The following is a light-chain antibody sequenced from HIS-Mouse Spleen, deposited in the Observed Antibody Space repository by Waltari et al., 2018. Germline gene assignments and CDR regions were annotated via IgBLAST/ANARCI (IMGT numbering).Light chain of an antibody. V-gene: IGLV1-47*01. CDR2: RNN. CDR1: SSNIGSHY. Sequence: QSVLTQPPSASGTPGQRVAISCSGSSSNIGSHYVYWYQQLPGTAPKLLIYRNNQRPAGVPDRFSGSKSGTSASLAISGLRSEDEADYYCAAWDDILSGVVFGGGTKLTVL. CDR3: AAWDDILSGVV. J-gene: IGLJ2*01.